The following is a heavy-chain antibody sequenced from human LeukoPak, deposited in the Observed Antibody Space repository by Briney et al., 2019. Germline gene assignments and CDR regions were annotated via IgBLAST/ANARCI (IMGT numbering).Heavy chain of an antibody. J-gene: IGHJ6*02. CDR2: IRSKPNSYAT. CDR1: GFTFSGSA. V-gene: IGHV3-73*01. CDR3: TGREDDSGSLSGMDV. D-gene: IGHD3-10*01. Sequence: PGGSLRLSCAASGFTFSGSAMHWVRQASGKGLEWVGRIRSKPNSYATAYAASVKGRFTISRDDLKNTAYLQMNSLKTEDTAVYYCTGREDDSGSLSGMDVWGQGTTVTVSS.